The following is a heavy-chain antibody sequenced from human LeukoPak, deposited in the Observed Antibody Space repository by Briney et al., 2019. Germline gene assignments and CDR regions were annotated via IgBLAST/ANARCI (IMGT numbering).Heavy chain of an antibody. D-gene: IGHD3-10*01. CDR1: GYTSANYD. Sequence: ASVKVSCKASGYTSANYDINWVRQATGQGLEWMGWMNPNSGDTGYVQKFQGRVSMTRSTSINTAYMELSSLRSEDTAVYYCARGPFGSGSYLDYWGQGTLVTVSS. CDR3: ARGPFGSGSYLDY. J-gene: IGHJ4*02. V-gene: IGHV1-8*01. CDR2: MNPNSGDT.